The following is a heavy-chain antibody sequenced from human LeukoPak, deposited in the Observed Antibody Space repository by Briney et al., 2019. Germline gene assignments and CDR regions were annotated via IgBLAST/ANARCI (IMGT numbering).Heavy chain of an antibody. D-gene: IGHD3-9*01. CDR1: GGSISSYY. CDR3: ARDRLRYFDWLLATGLDHNWFDP. V-gene: IGHV4-4*07. J-gene: IGHJ5*02. CDR2: IYTSGST. Sequence: SETLSLTCTVSGGSISSYYWSWIRQPAGKGLEWIGRIYTSGSTNYNPSLKSRVTKSVDTSKNQFSLKLSSVTAADTAVYYCARDRLRYFDWLLATGLDHNWFDPWGQGTLVAVSS.